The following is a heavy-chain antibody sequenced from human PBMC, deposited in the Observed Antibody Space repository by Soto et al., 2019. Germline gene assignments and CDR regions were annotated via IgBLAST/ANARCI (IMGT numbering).Heavy chain of an antibody. Sequence: TSETLSLTCSVSGGSMSEYFWSWVRQSPGKGLEWIGYIYYLGSTDYNPSLKSRVTISVDTSKRQFSLRLTSVTAADTAVYYCARDGYDGSGSPYPAYWGPGTQVTVSS. V-gene: IGHV4-59*01. CDR3: ARDGYDGSGSPYPAY. D-gene: IGHD3-10*01. CDR2: IYYLGST. CDR1: GGSMSEYF. J-gene: IGHJ4*02.